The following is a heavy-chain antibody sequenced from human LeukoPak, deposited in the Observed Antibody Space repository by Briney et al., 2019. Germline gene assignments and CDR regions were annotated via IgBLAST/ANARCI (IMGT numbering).Heavy chain of an antibody. Sequence: PSETLSLPCAVSGASVSSRGYCWGWIPQPPGKGLECLGNIENTVSSYSTFSNPSLKSRVTISVDTSKNQFSLKLTSVSTADTAVYYCARRVGYRGFDYWGQGTLVTVSS. CDR2: IENTVS. CDR1: GASVSSRGYC. CDR3: ARRVGYRGFDY. J-gene: IGHJ4*02. D-gene: IGHD5-24*01. V-gene: IGHV4-39*07.